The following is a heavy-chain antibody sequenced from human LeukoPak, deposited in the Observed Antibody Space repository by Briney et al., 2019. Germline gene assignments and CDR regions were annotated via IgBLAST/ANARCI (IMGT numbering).Heavy chain of an antibody. D-gene: IGHD2-2*01. CDR3: AREYCSSTSCLYDY. CDR1: GFTLSSYS. V-gene: IGHV3-48*01. Sequence: GGSLRLSCAASGFTLSSYSMNWVGQAPGKGLEWVSYISSSSSTIYYADSVKGRFTISRDKAKNSLYLQMNSLRAEDTAVYYCAREYCSSTSCLYDYWGQGTLVTVSS. J-gene: IGHJ4*02. CDR2: ISSSSSTI.